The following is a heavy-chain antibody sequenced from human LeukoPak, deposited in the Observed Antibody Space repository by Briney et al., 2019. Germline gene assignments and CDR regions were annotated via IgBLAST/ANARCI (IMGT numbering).Heavy chain of an antibody. D-gene: IGHD5-12*01. Sequence: GGSLRLSCAASGFSFSSYGFHWVRQAPGKGFEWVSAISYDGKNIHYADSVKGRFTISRDNSRNTVYLQMNSLRVEDTAVYYCAKTYSRESGYDFFFHYWGQGTRLTVSS. CDR2: ISYDGKNI. V-gene: IGHV3-33*06. J-gene: IGHJ4*02. CDR1: GFSFSSYG. CDR3: AKTYSRESGYDFFFHY.